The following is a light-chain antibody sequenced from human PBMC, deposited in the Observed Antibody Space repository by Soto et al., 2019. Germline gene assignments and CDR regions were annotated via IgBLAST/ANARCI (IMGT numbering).Light chain of an antibody. Sequence: QLVLTQSPSASASLGASVKLTCTLSSGHSSYAIAWHQQQPEKGPRYLMKLNTDGSHSKGDGIPDRFSGSSFGAERYLTISSLQSEDEADYYCQTWGTGNRVFGGGTQLTVL. CDR3: QTWGTGNRV. J-gene: IGLJ3*02. CDR2: LNTDGSH. V-gene: IGLV4-69*01. CDR1: SGHSSYA.